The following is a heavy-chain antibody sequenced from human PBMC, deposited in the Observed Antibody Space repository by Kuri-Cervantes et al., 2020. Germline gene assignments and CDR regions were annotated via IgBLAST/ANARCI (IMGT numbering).Heavy chain of an antibody. J-gene: IGHJ6*03. CDR2: IGTAGDT. Sequence: GGSLRPPCPPSGFTFSTYDMHWVRQATGKRLEWVSAIGTAGDTYYPGSVKGRFTISRENAKNSLYLQMNSLRAGDTAVYYCARAVAAPYYYYYMDVWGKGTTVTVSS. CDR1: GFTFSTYD. CDR3: ARAVAAPYYYYYMDV. D-gene: IGHD6-19*01. V-gene: IGHV3-13*01.